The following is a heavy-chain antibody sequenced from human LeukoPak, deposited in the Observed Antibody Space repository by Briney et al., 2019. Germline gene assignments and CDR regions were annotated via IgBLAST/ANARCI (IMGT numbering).Heavy chain of an antibody. CDR2: IIPIFGTA. D-gene: IGHD3-9*01. Sequence: ASVKVSCKASGGTFSSYAISWVRQAPGQGLEWMGGIIPIFGTANYAQKFQGRVTITADKSTSTAYMELSSLRSDDTAVYYCARGGGILRYFDWSHFDYWGQGTLVTVSS. CDR3: ARGGGILRYFDWSHFDY. CDR1: GGTFSSYA. J-gene: IGHJ4*02. V-gene: IGHV1-69*06.